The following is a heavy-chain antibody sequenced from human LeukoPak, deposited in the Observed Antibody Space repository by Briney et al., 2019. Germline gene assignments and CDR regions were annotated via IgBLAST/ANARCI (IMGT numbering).Heavy chain of an antibody. D-gene: IGHD6-19*01. CDR2: INPNSGGT. V-gene: IGHV1-2*02. Sequence: EASVEVSCKASGYTFTGYYMHWVRQAPGQGLEWMGWINPNSGGTNYAQKFQGRVTMTRDTSISTAYMELSRLRSDDTAVYYCARDRYSSGYFDYWGQGTLVTVSS. CDR1: GYTFTGYY. J-gene: IGHJ4*02. CDR3: ARDRYSSGYFDY.